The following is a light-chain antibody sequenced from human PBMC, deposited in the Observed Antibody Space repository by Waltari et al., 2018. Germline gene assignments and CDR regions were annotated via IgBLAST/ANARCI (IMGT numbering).Light chain of an antibody. CDR2: AAS. CDR1: QSISSY. CDR3: QQSYSHAGT. J-gene: IGKJ1*01. Sequence: DIQMTQSPSSLSASVGDRVTITCRASQSISSYLNWYQQKPGIAPKVLIYAASSLQSGVPSRFSGRGSGRDFTLIISSLQPEDFATYFRQQSYSHAGTFGQGTKVEIK. V-gene: IGKV1-39*01.